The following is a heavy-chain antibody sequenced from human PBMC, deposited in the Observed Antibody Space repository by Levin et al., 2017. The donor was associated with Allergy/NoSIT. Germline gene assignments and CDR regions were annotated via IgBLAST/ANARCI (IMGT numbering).Heavy chain of an antibody. CDR3: ARDARPHYYYYYGMDG. Sequence: SETLSLTCTVSGGSISSGDYYWSWIRQPPGKGLEWIGYIYYSGSTYYNPSLKSRVTISVDTSKNQFSLKLSSVTAADTAVYYCARDARPHYYYYYGMDGWGQGTTVTVSS. D-gene: IGHD6-6*01. CDR1: GGSISSGDYY. V-gene: IGHV4-30-4*01. J-gene: IGHJ6*02. CDR2: IYYSGST.